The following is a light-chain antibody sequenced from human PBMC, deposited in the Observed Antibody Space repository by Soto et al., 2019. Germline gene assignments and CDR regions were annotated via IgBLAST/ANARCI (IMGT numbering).Light chain of an antibody. V-gene: IGKV1-27*01. Sequence: DIQMTQSPSSLSASVGDTVTITCRARQGISSSLAWYQQKAGKVPDLLIYGAATLQSGVPSHFSGSVAGTDFTLTISSLQPEDVAPYYCQEYHSPPFTFVPGNKVQMK. J-gene: IGKJ3*01. CDR1: QGISSS. CDR2: GAA. CDR3: QEYHSPPFT.